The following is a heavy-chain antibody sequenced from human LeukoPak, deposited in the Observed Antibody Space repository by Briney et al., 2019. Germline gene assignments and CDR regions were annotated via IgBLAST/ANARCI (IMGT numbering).Heavy chain of an antibody. CDR3: AKDMDHYDFWTGGFDP. V-gene: IGHV3-43*02. Sequence: GGSLRLSCAASGSTFDEYAMHWVRQVPGKGLQWVSVITGSGTGTDYADSVKGRFTISRDNSRNSLYLQMNSLRIEDTALYYCAKDMDHYDFWTGGFDPWGQGTLVTVSS. D-gene: IGHD3-3*01. J-gene: IGHJ5*02. CDR2: ITGSGTGT. CDR1: GSTFDEYA.